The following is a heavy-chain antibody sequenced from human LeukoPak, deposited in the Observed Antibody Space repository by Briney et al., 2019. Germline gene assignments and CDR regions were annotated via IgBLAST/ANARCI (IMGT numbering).Heavy chain of an antibody. V-gene: IGHV3-21*01. J-gene: IGHJ4*02. D-gene: IGHD6-25*01. CDR1: GFTFSSYC. Sequence: PGGSLRLSCAASGFTFSSYCMTWVRQAPGKGLEWVSSISSSSSYIYYADSVKGRFTISRDNAKNSLYLQMNSLRAEDTAVYYCARDRGAAYFDYWGQGTLVTVSS. CDR3: ARDRGAAYFDY. CDR2: ISSSSSYI.